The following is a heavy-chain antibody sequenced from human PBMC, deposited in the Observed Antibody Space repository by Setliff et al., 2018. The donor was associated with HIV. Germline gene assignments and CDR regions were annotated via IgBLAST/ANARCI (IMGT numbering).Heavy chain of an antibody. CDR3: VKHRNRGFDP. Sequence: PSETLSLTCTVSGGSISSSSYFWGWVRQPPGKGLEWIGIVYYGGNTFYNPSLKSRVTISVDTSKNQLSLDLSSVTAADTAVYYCVKHRNRGFDPWGQGTLVTAPQ. CDR1: GGSISSSSYF. V-gene: IGHV4-39*01. J-gene: IGHJ5*02. CDR2: VYYGGNT.